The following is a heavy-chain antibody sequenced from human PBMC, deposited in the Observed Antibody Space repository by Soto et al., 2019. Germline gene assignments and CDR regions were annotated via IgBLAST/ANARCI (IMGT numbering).Heavy chain of an antibody. D-gene: IGHD3-10*01. Sequence: EVQLLESGGGLVQPGGSLRLSCEASGFTFNIFGLNWVRQAPGKGLEWVSAISGSGASTYYADSVKGSFSISRDNSKNKLFLHMTGLRTEDTAIYYCANGDGGDRLGELWPPGGGIDIWGQGTMVTVTS. V-gene: IGHV3-23*01. CDR2: ISGSGAST. J-gene: IGHJ3*02. CDR3: ANGDGGDRLGELWPPGGGIDI. CDR1: GFTFNIFG.